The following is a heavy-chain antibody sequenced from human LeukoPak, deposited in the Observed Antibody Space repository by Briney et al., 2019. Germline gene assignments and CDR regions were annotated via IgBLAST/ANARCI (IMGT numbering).Heavy chain of an antibody. CDR3: ARWDYDFWSGYPDY. CDR2: MNPNSGNT. J-gene: IGHJ4*02. D-gene: IGHD3-3*01. CDR1: GYTFTSYD. V-gene: IGHV1-8*03. Sequence: ASVKISCKASGYTFTSYDINWVRQATGQGLEWMGWMNPNSGNTGYAQKFQGRVTITRNTSISTAYMELSSLRSEDTAVYYCARWDYDFWSGYPDYWGQGTLVTVSS.